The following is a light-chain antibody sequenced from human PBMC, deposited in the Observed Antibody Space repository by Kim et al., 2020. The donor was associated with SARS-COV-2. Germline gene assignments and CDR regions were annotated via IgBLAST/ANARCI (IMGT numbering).Light chain of an antibody. J-gene: IGLJ2*01. Sequence: GQSITISLTGTSNDVGSYDIVSWYQQLPGRAPKLVIYEVTKRPSGISSRFSGSKSGNTASLSISGLQTEDEADYSCCSYAGSGTWVFGGGTQLTVL. CDR2: EVT. CDR3: CSYAGSGTWV. CDR1: SNDVGSYDI. V-gene: IGLV2-23*02.